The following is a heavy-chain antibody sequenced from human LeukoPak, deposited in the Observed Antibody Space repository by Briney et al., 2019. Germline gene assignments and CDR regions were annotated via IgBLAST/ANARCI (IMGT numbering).Heavy chain of an antibody. CDR2: ISAYNGNT. CDR1: GYSFTSYG. Sequence: GESLKISCKGSGYSFTSYGISWVRQAPGQGLEWMGWISAYNGNTNYAQKLQGRVTMTTDTSTSTAYMELRSLRSDDTAVYYCARVITGGYDFWSGYYYFDYWGQGTLVTVSS. D-gene: IGHD3-3*01. V-gene: IGHV1-18*01. J-gene: IGHJ4*02. CDR3: ARVITGGYDFWSGYYYFDY.